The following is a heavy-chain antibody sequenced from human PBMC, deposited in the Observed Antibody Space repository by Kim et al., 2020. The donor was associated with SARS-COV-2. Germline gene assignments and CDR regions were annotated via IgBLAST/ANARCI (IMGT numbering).Heavy chain of an antibody. Sequence: GREKNYVDSVKGRISISRDNAKDSLYLQMNSLRVEDSGTYFCARGRGLADWGQGTLVTVSS. CDR3: ARGRGLAD. CDR2: GREK. J-gene: IGHJ4*02. V-gene: IGHV3-7*04. D-gene: IGHD5-12*01.